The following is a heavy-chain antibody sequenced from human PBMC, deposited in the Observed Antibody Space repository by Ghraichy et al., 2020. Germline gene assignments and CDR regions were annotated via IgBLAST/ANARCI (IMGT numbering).Heavy chain of an antibody. CDR1: GGSVTSGSHY. J-gene: IGHJ3*02. D-gene: IGHD1-26*01. CDR2: IHYSGTT. Sequence: SETLSLSCTVSGGSVTSGSHYWSWIRQPPGKGPEWISYIHYSGTTHYNPSLKSRGTISIDTSKNQFSLNLSSVTAADTAVYFCASSYSRSRDVFDMWGQGTKVTVSS. V-gene: IGHV4-61*01. CDR3: ASSYSRSRDVFDM.